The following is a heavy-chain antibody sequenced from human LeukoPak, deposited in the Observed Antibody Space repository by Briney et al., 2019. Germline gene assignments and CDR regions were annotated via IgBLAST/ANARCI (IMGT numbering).Heavy chain of an antibody. J-gene: IGHJ4*01. CDR3: ARDSSGFPWWI. V-gene: IGHV1-18*01. CDR1: GYTFSNFG. Sequence: GASVKVSCKASGYTFSNFGISWVRQAPGQGLEWMGWISTYNGNTNYAQKFQRRLTMTTDTSTNTAYMELRSLPSDDTAVYYCARDSSGFPWWIWGQGTLVTVSS. CDR2: ISTYNGNT. D-gene: IGHD6-19*01.